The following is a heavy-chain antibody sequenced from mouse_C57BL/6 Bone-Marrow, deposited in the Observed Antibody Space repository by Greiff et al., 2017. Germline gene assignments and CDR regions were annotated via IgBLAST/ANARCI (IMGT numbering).Heavy chain of an antibody. CDR3: AKKISCYDPYAMDY. J-gene: IGHJ4*01. Sequence: QVQLKESGPGLVQPSQSLSITCTVSGFSLTSYGVHWVRQSPGKGLEWLGVIWRGGSTDYNAAFMSRLSITKDNSKSQVFFKMNSLQADDTAIYYCAKKISCYDPYAMDYWGQGTSVTVSS. CDR2: IWRGGST. V-gene: IGHV2-5*01. CDR1: GFSLTSYG. D-gene: IGHD2-12*01.